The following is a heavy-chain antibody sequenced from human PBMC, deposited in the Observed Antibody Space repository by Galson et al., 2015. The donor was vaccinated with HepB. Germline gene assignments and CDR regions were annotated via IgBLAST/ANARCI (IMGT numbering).Heavy chain of an antibody. V-gene: IGHV3-7*03. CDR2: IRQSGSEK. J-gene: IGHJ4*02. CDR1: GFPFSIYS. Sequence: SLRLSCAASGFPFSIYSMNWVRQAPGKGPEWVANIRQSGSEKFYVDSVKGRFTISRDNAKNSLYLEMNSLRAEDTAVYYCVRGGIYGTFDSWGQGTLVTVSS. D-gene: IGHD4-17*01. CDR3: VRGGIYGTFDS.